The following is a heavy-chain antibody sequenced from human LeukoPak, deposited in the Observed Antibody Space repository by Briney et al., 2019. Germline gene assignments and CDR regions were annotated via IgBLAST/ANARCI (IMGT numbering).Heavy chain of an antibody. Sequence: SETLSLTCTVSGGSISSSSYYWGWIRQPPGKGLEWIGSIYYSGSTYYNPSLKSRVTISVDTSKNQFSLKLSSVTAADTAVYYCAREVQGYGPTYYFDYWGQGTLVTVSS. CDR2: IYYSGST. J-gene: IGHJ4*02. CDR1: GGSISSSSYY. D-gene: IGHD5-18*01. V-gene: IGHV4-39*07. CDR3: AREVQGYGPTYYFDY.